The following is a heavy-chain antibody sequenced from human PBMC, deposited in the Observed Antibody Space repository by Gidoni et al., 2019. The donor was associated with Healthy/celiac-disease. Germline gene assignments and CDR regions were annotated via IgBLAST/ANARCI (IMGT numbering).Heavy chain of an antibody. J-gene: IGHJ4*02. CDR3: ARDSSGWYVLDY. CDR2: ISYEGSNN. CDR1: GLTFSSYA. V-gene: IGHV3-30-3*01. D-gene: IGHD6-19*01. Sequence: QVQLVESGGGVVQPGRSLRLSCAAAGLTFSSYAMHWVRQAPGKGLGWVAVISYEGSNNYYADSVKGRFTISRDNSKNTLYLQMNSLRAEDTAVYYCARDSSGWYVLDYWGQGTLVTVSS.